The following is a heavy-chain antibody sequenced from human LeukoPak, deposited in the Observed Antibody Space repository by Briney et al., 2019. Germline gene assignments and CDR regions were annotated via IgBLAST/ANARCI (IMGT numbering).Heavy chain of an antibody. J-gene: IGHJ4*02. CDR3: AKERGWGFDY. Sequence: SLRLSCAASGFTFDDYAMHWVRQAPVKGLEWVSGISWNSGSIGYADSVKGRFTISRDNAKNSLYLQMNSLRAEDTALYYCAKERGWGFDYWGQGTLVTVSS. CDR2: ISWNSGSI. CDR1: GFTFDDYA. V-gene: IGHV3-9*01. D-gene: IGHD3-16*01.